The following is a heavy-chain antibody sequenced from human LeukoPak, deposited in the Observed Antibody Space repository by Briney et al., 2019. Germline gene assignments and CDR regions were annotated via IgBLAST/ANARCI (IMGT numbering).Heavy chain of an antibody. CDR2: IRSQTAGGTT. D-gene: IGHD2-15*01. V-gene: IGHV3-15*01. CDR3: AHGSAQYYEY. CDR1: GLTLSNVW. Sequence: GGSLRLSCAVSGLTLSNVWMSWVRQAPGKGLEWVGRIRSQTAGGTTDFAAPVKGRFSISRDDSKNSLYLQRNSLTSEDTAVYYCAHGSAQYYEYWGQGTLVTVSS. J-gene: IGHJ1*01.